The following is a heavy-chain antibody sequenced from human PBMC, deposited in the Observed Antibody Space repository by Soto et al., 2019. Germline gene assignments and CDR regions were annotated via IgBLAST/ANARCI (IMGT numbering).Heavy chain of an antibody. CDR1: GFTFSSYA. Sequence: EVQLLESGGGLVQPGGSLRLSCAASGFTFSSYAMSWVRQAPGKGLEWVSTISGSGGSTYYTDSVKGRFTISRDNSKNTLYLQMNSLRAEDTAVYYCACSLYYYDTSGYYLGQGTLVTFSS. CDR2: ISGSGGST. CDR3: ACSLYYYDTSGYY. V-gene: IGHV3-23*01. J-gene: IGHJ4*02. D-gene: IGHD3-22*01.